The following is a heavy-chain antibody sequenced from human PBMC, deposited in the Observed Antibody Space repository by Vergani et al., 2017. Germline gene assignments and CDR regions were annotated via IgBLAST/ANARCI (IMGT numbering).Heavy chain of an antibody. J-gene: IGHJ6*02. CDR1: GYTFTNHA. CDR3: ARAVRRVWDYYGLDV. V-gene: IGHV7-4-1*02. Sequence: QVQLVQSGSELKKPGASVKVSCKASGYTFTNHAMNWVRQAPGQGLEWMGWINTDTGNPTYAQGFTGRFVFSLATSVSTAYLQISGLKADDTAVYYCARAVRRVWDYYGLDVWGQGTTVTVSS. D-gene: IGHD1-1*01. CDR2: INTDTGNP.